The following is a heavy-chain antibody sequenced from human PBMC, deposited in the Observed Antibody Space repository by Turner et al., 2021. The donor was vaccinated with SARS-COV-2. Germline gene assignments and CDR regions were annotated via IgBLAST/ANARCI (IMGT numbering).Heavy chain of an antibody. V-gene: IGHV3-33*01. CDR1: GFTLSRYG. D-gene: IGHD3-22*01. CDR2: IWYDGSNK. Sequence: QVQLVESGGGVVQPGRSLSLSGAASGFTLSRYGMHRVRQAPGKGLEWVAVIWYDGSNKYYADSVKGRFTISRDNSKNTLYLQMNSLRAEDMAVYYCARDHYYDSSGYTLDAFDIWGQGTMVTISS. CDR3: ARDHYYDSSGYTLDAFDI. J-gene: IGHJ3*02.